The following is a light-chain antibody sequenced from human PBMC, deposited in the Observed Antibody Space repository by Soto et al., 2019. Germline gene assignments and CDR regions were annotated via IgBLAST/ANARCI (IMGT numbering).Light chain of an antibody. CDR3: QQYNDWPPT. CDR1: QSVRSN. V-gene: IGKV3-15*01. Sequence: EIVMTQSPATLSASPVERATLSCRASQSVRSNLAWYQQKPGQAPRLLIYGASTRATGIPARFSGSGSGTEFTLSIGSLQSEDFAVYYCQQYNDWPPTFGQGTKVDIK. CDR2: GAS. J-gene: IGKJ1*01.